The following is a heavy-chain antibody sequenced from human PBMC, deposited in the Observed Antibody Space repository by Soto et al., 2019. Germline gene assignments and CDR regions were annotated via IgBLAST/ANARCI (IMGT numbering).Heavy chain of an antibody. V-gene: IGHV3-23*01. CDR2: ISGSGGST. CDR3: AKAPWIEGSSWGTYYFDY. CDR1: GFTFSSYA. J-gene: IGHJ4*02. D-gene: IGHD6-13*01. Sequence: GGSLRLSCAASGFTFSSYAMSWVRQAPGKGLEWVSAISGSGGSTYYADSVKGRFTISRDNSKNTLYLQMNSLRAEETAVYYCAKAPWIEGSSWGTYYFDYWGQGTLVTVSS.